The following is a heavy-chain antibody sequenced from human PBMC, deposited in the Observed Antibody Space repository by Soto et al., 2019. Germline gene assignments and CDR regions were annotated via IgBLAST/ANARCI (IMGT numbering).Heavy chain of an antibody. CDR1: GFTFSNYA. Sequence: EVQLLQSGGGLVQPGGSLRLSCAASGFTFSNYARSWVRQAPGKGLECVSTINTSGVNRHYADSVKCRFSVSRDNSRNTLSLQMNSLTAEDTAVYDFTKDWQHESWGQGTLVTVSS. J-gene: IGHJ5*02. CDR2: INTSGVNR. V-gene: IGHV3-23*01. CDR3: TKDWQHES. D-gene: IGHD6-13*01.